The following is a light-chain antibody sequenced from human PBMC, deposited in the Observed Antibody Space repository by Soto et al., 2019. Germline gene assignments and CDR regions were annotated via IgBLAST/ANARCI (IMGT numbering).Light chain of an antibody. Sequence: EIVMTQSPATLSVSPGERATLSCRASQSVSSNLAWYQQKPGQAPRLLIYGASTRATGIPARFSGSGSGTEFTLTISSLQSEDFAVYHCQQYNNWPLALTFGGGTKVEIK. CDR2: GAS. CDR1: QSVSSN. V-gene: IGKV3-15*01. CDR3: QQYNNWPLALT. J-gene: IGKJ4*01.